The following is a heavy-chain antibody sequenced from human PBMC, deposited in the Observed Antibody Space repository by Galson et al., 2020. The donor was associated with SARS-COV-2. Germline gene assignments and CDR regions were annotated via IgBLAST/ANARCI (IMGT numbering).Heavy chain of an antibody. CDR2: IDWEDDK. CDR1: GFSLSTSGMG. J-gene: IGHJ5*02. Sequence: SGPTLVKPTQTLTLTCTFSGFSLSTSGMGVGWLRQPPGKALEWLALIDWEDDKYYNTSLKTRLTISKDTSRNQVVLGLANVDPLDTATYYCARILLREEYDSFWGRYRKAFNWFDPWGQGTLVTVSS. CDR3: ARILLREEYDSFWGRYRKAFNWFDP. V-gene: IGHV2-70*01. D-gene: IGHD3-16*02.